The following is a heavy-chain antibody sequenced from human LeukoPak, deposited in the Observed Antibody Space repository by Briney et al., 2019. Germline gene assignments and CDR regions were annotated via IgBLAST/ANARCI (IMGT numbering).Heavy chain of an antibody. CDR1: GGYISSSNYY. J-gene: IGHJ4*02. D-gene: IGHD3-10*01. V-gene: IGHV4-39*02. CDR3: SIPLESFFGSGSYDN. CDR2: IYYNGAT. Sequence: KPSETLSLTCTVSGGYISSSNYYWGWIRQPPGKGLEWIGSIYYNGATYYNPSLKSRITISVDTSKNHFSLNLRSVSVAVFAVYYCSIPLESFFGSGSYDNWGQGTLVTVSS.